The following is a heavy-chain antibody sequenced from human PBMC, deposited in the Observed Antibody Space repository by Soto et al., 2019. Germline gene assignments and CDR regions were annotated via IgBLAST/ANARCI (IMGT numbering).Heavy chain of an antibody. CDR2: ISNSGSS. V-gene: IGHV4-59*01. J-gene: IGHJ2*01. CDR3: ARRTSDWYFDL. D-gene: IGHD1-7*01. Sequence: SETLSLTCTVSGGSISGNYWSWIRQPPGKGLEWIGYISNSGSSNYNPSLKSRIIMSVDTSKNQFSLKLSSVTAADTAVYYCARRTSDWYFDLWGRGTLVTVSS. CDR1: GGSISGNY.